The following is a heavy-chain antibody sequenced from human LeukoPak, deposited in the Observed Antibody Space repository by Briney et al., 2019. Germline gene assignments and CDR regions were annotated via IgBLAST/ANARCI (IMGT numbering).Heavy chain of an antibody. Sequence: SETLSLTCTVSGGSISSYYWSWIRQPPGKGLEWIGYIYYSGSTNYNPSLKSRVTISVDTSKNQFSLKLSSVTAADTAGYYCAASGGSHSFDYWGQGTLVTVSS. CDR2: IYYSGST. D-gene: IGHD1-26*01. CDR1: GGSISSYY. J-gene: IGHJ4*02. CDR3: AASGGSHSFDY. V-gene: IGHV4-59*01.